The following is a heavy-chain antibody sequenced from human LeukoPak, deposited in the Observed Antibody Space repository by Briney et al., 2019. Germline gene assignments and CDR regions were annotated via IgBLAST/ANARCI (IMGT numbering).Heavy chain of an antibody. J-gene: IGHJ3*02. Sequence: SETLSLTCTVSGGSISSANYYWGWIRQPPGKGLEWIGSIYYSGSTYYNPSLKSRVTISVDTSKNQFSLKLSSVTAADTAVYYCARSRVARIDAFDIWGQGTMVTVSS. CDR2: IYYSGST. V-gene: IGHV4-39*07. CDR1: GGSISSANYY. D-gene: IGHD2-15*01. CDR3: ARSRVARIDAFDI.